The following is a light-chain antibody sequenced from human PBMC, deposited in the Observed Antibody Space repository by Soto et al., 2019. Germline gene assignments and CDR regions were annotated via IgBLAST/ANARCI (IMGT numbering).Light chain of an antibody. CDR2: RVS. CDR3: QQYNSYPWT. V-gene: IGKV2-30*01. Sequence: DVVMTQSPLSLPVTLGQPASISCRSSQSLVSSDGNTYLSWLQQRPGQSPRRLIYRVSSRDSGVPDRFSGGGSGTDFTLKISSLQPDDFATYYCQQYNSYPWTFGQGTKVEIK. J-gene: IGKJ1*01. CDR1: QSLVSSDGNTY.